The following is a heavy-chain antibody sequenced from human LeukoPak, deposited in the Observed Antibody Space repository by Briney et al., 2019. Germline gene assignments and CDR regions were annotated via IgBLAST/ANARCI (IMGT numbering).Heavy chain of an antibody. CDR3: ARGGLRRFDP. Sequence: GGCLRLSRAASGFTFNTYAMSWVRQGPGKGLEWGSGVCGSGSNTYYAESVKGRFTISRGNSKSTPYLEMNSLRAEDTAVYYCARGGLRRFDPWGQGTLVTVSS. V-gene: IGHV3-23*01. J-gene: IGHJ5*02. CDR1: GFTFNTYA. D-gene: IGHD3-16*01. CDR2: VCGSGSNT.